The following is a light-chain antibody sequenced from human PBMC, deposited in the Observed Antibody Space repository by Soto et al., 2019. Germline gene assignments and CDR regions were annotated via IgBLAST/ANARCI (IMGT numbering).Light chain of an antibody. CDR3: ASWDDSLSAFG. CDR2: SND. Sequence: QSVLTQPPSASGSPGQRVTVSCSGRGSNIGNNPVNWFQQLPGTAPKLLIYSNDQRPSGVPDRFSGSRSGTSASLDIGGIQSEDEADYYCASWDDSLSAFGFGTGTKVTVL. J-gene: IGLJ1*01. V-gene: IGLV1-44*01. CDR1: GSNIGNNP.